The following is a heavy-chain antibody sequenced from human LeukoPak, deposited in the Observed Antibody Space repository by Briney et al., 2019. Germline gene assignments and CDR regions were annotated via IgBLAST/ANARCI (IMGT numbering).Heavy chain of an antibody. J-gene: IGHJ4*02. Sequence: GGSLRLSRAASGFTFSSYSMNWVRQAPGKGLEWVSSISSSSSYIYYADSVKGRFTISRDNAKNSLYLQMNSLRAEDTAVYYCARGPLWGIAVAGTDSAHFDYWGQGTLVTVSS. V-gene: IGHV3-21*01. CDR3: ARGPLWGIAVAGTDSAHFDY. CDR2: ISSSSSYI. D-gene: IGHD6-19*01. CDR1: GFTFSSYS.